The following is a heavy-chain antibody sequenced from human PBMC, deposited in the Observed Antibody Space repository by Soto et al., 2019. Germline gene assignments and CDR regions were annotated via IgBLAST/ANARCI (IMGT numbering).Heavy chain of an antibody. Sequence: ASETLSLTCAVSGGSISSSNWWSWVRQPPGKGLEWIGEIYHSGSTNYNPSLKSRVTISVDKSKNQFSLKLSSVTAADTAVYYCARDMETERLYYYYGMDVWGQGTTATVSS. J-gene: IGHJ6*02. CDR1: GGSISSSNW. CDR3: ARDMETERLYYYYGMDV. V-gene: IGHV4-4*02. D-gene: IGHD1-1*01. CDR2: IYHSGST.